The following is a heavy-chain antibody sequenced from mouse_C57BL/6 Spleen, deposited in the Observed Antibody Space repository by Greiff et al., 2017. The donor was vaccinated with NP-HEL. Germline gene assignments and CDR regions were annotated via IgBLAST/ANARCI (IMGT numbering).Heavy chain of an antibody. Sequence: QVQLQQSGAELVMPGASVKLSCKASGYTFTSYWMHWVKQRPGQGLEWIGEIDPSDSYTNYNQKFKGKSTLTVDKSSSTAYMQLSSLTSEDSAVYYCARGDYDLFAYWGQGTLVTVSA. V-gene: IGHV1-69*01. CDR3: ARGDYDLFAY. CDR1: GYTFTSYW. CDR2: IDPSDSYT. D-gene: IGHD2-4*01. J-gene: IGHJ3*01.